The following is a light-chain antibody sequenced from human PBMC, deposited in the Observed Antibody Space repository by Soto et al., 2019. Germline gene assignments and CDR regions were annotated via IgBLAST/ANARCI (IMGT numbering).Light chain of an antibody. V-gene: IGLV4-69*01. CDR2: LNSDGSH. CDR1: SGHSSYA. Sequence: QPVLTQSPSASASLGASVKLTCTLSSGHSSYAIAWHQQQPEKGPRYLMKLNSDGSHSKGDGIPDRFSGSSSGAERYLTSSSLQAEDEADYYCQTWGTGIGVFGTGTKLTVL. CDR3: QTWGTGIGV. J-gene: IGLJ1*01.